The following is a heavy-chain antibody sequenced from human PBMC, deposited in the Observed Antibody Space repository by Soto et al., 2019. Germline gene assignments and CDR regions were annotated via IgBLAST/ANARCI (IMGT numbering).Heavy chain of an antibody. CDR3: VSSRSAIYGDALDV. Sequence: PSETLSLTCSVSGGSISSYFRNWLRQPPGKGLEWIGYIYDDGTTDYNPSLKSRVTILLDMSKNQFSLKLSSVTAADTAVYYCVSSRSAIYGDALDVWGRGXMVTVSS. CDR1: GGSISSYF. V-gene: IGHV4-59*03. D-gene: IGHD2-2*01. J-gene: IGHJ3*01. CDR2: IYDDGTT.